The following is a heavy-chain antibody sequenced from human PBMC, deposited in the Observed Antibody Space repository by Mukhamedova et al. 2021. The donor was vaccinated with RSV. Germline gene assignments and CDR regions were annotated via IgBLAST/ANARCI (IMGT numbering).Heavy chain of an antibody. CDR2: INGDGTST. V-gene: IGHV3-74*01. D-gene: IGHD6-19*01. CDR3: ARETYDSVWYEDS. Sequence: GEGLMWVSRINGDGTSTNYADSVKDRFTVSRDKAKNTLYLQMNSLRAEDTAVYYCARETYDSVWYEDSSGHGTLVIVSS. J-gene: IGHJ5*01.